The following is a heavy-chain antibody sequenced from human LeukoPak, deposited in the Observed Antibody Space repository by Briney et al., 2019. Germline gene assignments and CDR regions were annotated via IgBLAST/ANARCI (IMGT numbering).Heavy chain of an antibody. CDR3: ARARHSSLYYYYYMDV. D-gene: IGHD6-6*01. CDR1: GGSISSYY. CDR2: IYYSGST. V-gene: IGHV4-59*01. J-gene: IGHJ6*03. Sequence: PSETLSLTCTVSGGSISSYYWSWIRQPPGKGLEWIGYIYYSGSTNYNPSLKSRVTISVDTSKNQFSLKLSSVTAADTAVYYCARARHSSLYYYYYMDVWGKGTTVTVSS.